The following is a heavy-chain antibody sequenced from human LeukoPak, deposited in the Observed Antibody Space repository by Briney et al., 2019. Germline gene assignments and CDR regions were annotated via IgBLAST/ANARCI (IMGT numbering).Heavy chain of an antibody. CDR1: GYTFTSYG. V-gene: IGHV1-18*01. CDR3: AISSPTFVSGPFDY. CDR2: ISAYNGNT. J-gene: IGHJ4*02. D-gene: IGHD3-10*02. Sequence: GASVKVSCKASGYTFTSYGISWVRQAPGQGLEWMGWISAYNGNTNYAQKLQGRVTMTTDTSTSTAYMELRSLRSDDTAVYYCAISSPTFVSGPFDYWGQGTLVTVSS.